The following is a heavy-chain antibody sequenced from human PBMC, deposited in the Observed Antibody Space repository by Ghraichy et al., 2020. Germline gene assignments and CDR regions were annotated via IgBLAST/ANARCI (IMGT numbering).Heavy chain of an antibody. J-gene: IGHJ4*02. CDR3: SRGTGGRDGYTSYN. CDR2: ITSKTYGETT. V-gene: IGHV3-49*03. D-gene: IGHD5-24*01. CDR1: GFRFGEYV. Sequence: GESLNISCTGSGFRFGEYVMSWFRQAPGKGLEWVGFITSKTYGETTEYAASVNGRFSISRDDSKSIAYLQLNSLKSEDTAVYYCSRGTGGRDGYTSYNWGQGTLVTVSS.